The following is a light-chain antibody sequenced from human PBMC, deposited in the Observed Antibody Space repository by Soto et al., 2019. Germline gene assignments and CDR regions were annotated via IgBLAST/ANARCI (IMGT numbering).Light chain of an antibody. V-gene: IGLV1-40*01. Sequence: QSALTQPPSVSGAPGQRVTISCTGSTSNIERGYDVHWYQQLPGSAPRLLLSGDSNRPSGVPDRFSGSRSGTSASLAITGLQAEDEADYYCQTFDSSLTISWVFGGGTKLTVL. CDR2: GDS. J-gene: IGLJ3*02. CDR3: QTFDSSLTISWV. CDR1: TSNIERGYD.